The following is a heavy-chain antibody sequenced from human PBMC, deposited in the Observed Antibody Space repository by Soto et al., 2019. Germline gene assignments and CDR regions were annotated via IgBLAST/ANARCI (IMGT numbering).Heavy chain of an antibody. CDR3: ARDAIPAPGSYYYYGMDV. CDR2: IYYSGST. J-gene: IGHJ6*02. CDR1: GGSVSSGSYY. Sequence: SETLSLTCTVSGGSVSSGSYYWSWIRQPPGKGLEWIGYIYYSGSTNYNPSLKSRVTISVDTSKNQFSLKLSSVTAADTAVYYCARDAIPAPGSYYYYGMDVWGQGTKVPVYS. V-gene: IGHV4-61*01. D-gene: IGHD6-13*01.